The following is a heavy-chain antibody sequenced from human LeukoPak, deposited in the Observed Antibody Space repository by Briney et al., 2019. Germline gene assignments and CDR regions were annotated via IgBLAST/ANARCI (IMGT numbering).Heavy chain of an antibody. Sequence: PGGSLRLSCAASGFTFSNYAMSWVRQARENGLEWVSGISGSDGDDYTYYVDSVKGRFTISRDNSRNTLYMQMNSLRAEDTAVYYCAKVGPGAARDYWGQGTLVTVSS. J-gene: IGHJ4*02. V-gene: IGHV3-23*01. CDR2: ISGSDGDDYT. D-gene: IGHD5-18*01. CDR3: AKVGPGAARDY. CDR1: GFTFSNYA.